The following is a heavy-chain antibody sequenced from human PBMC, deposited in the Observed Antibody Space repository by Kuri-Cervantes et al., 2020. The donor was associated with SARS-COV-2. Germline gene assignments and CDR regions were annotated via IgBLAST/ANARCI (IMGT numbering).Heavy chain of an antibody. V-gene: IGHV4-59*11. Sequence: SETLSLTCNVSGGSISSHYWSWIRQPPGKGLEWIGYIYYSGSTNYNPSLKSRVTISVDTSKNQFSLKLSSVTAADTALYYCAREAPFGYSYGYEGDYWGQGTLVTVSS. D-gene: IGHD5-18*01. CDR3: AREAPFGYSYGYEGDY. J-gene: IGHJ4*02. CDR2: IYYSGST. CDR1: GGSISSHY.